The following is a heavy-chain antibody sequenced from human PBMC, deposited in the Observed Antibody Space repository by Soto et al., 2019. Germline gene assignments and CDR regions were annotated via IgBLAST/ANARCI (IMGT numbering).Heavy chain of an antibody. CDR3: AKGALVSYYYGMDV. J-gene: IGHJ6*02. V-gene: IGHV3-9*01. Sequence: DVQLVESGGGLVQPGRSLRLSCAASGFTFDDYAMHWVRQAPGKGLEWVSGISWNSGSIGYADSVKGRFTISRDNAKNSLYLQMNSLRAEDTALYYCAKGALVSYYYGMDVWGQGTTVTVSS. CDR1: GFTFDDYA. CDR2: ISWNSGSI.